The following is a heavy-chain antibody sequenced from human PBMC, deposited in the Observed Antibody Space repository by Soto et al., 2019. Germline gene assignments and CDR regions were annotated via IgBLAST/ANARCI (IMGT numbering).Heavy chain of an antibody. D-gene: IGHD6-6*01. CDR3: ARRDSSSIWGYYYYGMDV. V-gene: IGHV4-39*01. CDR1: GGSIISSSYY. Sequence: KPSETLSLTCTVSGGSIISSSYYWGWIRQPPGKGLEWIGSIYYSGSTYYNPSLKSRVTISVDTSKNQFSLKLSSVTAADTAVYYCARRDSSSIWGYYYYGMDVWGQGTTVTVSS. CDR2: IYYSGST. J-gene: IGHJ6*02.